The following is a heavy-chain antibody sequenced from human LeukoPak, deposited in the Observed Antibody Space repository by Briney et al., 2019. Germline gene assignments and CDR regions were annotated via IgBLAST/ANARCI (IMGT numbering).Heavy chain of an antibody. CDR1: GFTFRRYA. CDR3: AKDICSSTNCLFYFDF. CDR2: ITVGGNT. D-gene: IGHD2-2*01. J-gene: IGHJ4*02. Sequence: GGSLRLSCAASGFTFRRYAMSWVRQAPGKGLEWVSGITVGGNTYYADSVKGRFTISRDNSRNTLYLQPNSLRAEDSAVYYCAKDICSSTNCLFYFDFWGQGTLVTVSS. V-gene: IGHV3-23*01.